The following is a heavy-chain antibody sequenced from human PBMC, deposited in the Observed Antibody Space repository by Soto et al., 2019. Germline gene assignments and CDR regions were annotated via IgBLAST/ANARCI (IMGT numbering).Heavy chain of an antibody. CDR3: ATGLSKVVIAARPVLDY. Sequence: GASVKVSGKVSGYTLAELSMHWVRQAPGKGLEWTGGFDPEDGETIYAQKFQGRVTMTEDTSTDTAYMELSSLRSEDTAVYYCATGLSKVVIAARPVLDYWGQGTLVTVSS. V-gene: IGHV1-24*01. CDR1: GYTLAELS. D-gene: IGHD6-6*01. CDR2: FDPEDGET. J-gene: IGHJ4*02.